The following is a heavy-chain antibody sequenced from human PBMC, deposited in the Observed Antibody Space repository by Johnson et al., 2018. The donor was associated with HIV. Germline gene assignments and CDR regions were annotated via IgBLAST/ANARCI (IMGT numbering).Heavy chain of an antibody. CDR2: ISYDGSNK. J-gene: IGHJ3*02. V-gene: IGHV3-30*03. CDR1: GFTFSSYG. Sequence: QMQLVESGGGVVQPRRSLRLSCAASGFTFSSYGMHWVRQAPGKGLEWVAVISYDGSNKYYADSVTGRFTISRDNSKNTLYLQMNSLRAEDTAVYSCVREVSNWNYGVQKHDAAFDIWGQGTMVTVSS. CDR3: VREVSNWNYGVQKHDAAFDI. D-gene: IGHD1-7*01.